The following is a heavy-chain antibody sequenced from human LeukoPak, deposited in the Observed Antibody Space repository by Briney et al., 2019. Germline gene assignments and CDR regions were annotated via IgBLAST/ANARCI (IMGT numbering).Heavy chain of an antibody. D-gene: IGHD3-16*01. CDR2: IKQYGSEK. J-gene: IGHJ6*02. CDR1: GFTFSSYW. V-gene: IGHV3-7*03. Sequence: GGSLRLSCVASGFTFSSYWMSWVRQAPGKGLEWVANIKQYGSEKYYVDSVKGRFTISRDNAKNSLYLQMSNLRAEDTAVYFCARGGGLDVWGQGATVTVSS. CDR3: ARGGGLDV.